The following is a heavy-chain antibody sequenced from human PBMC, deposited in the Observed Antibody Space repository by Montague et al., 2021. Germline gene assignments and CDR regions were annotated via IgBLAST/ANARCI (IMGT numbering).Heavy chain of an antibody. CDR1: GFSFSRYW. CDR2: ITLDGSST. Sequence: SLRLSCAASGFSFSRYWMHWVRQAPGKGLLWVSRITLDGSSTTFADSVKGRFTTSRDNAKATLYVQMNSLRVEDTAVYYCARNLASAAPGAFDIWGQGTMVTVSS. V-gene: IGHV3-74*01. D-gene: IGHD6-13*01. CDR3: ARNLASAAPGAFDI. J-gene: IGHJ3*02.